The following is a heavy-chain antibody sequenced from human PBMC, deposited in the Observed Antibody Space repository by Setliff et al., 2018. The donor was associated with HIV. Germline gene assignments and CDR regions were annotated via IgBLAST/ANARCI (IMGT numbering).Heavy chain of an antibody. CDR2: IDPNSGDT. J-gene: IGHJ3*02. CDR3: ARAAGYSSSWHRYAFEI. CDR1: GYTFTGYY. V-gene: IGHV1-2*02. Sequence: RASVKVSCKASGYTFTGYYLHWVRQAPGQGLEWMGWIDPNSGDTNYEQKFQGRVSMTRDTSISTVYMELSSLRSDDTAVYYCARAAGYSSSWHRYAFEIWGQGTTVTVSS. D-gene: IGHD6-13*01.